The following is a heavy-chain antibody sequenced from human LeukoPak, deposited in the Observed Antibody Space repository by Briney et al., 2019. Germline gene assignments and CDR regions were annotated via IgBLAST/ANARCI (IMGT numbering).Heavy chain of an antibody. CDR2: INPSGGST. D-gene: IGHD3-22*01. V-gene: IGHV1-46*01. J-gene: IGHJ4*02. CDR3: ARVGYYDSSGYYPLFDY. Sequence: ASVKVSCKASGNTFTSYYMHWVRQAPGQGLEWMGIINPSGGSTSYAQKFQGRVTMTRDTSTSTVYMELSSLRSEDTAVYYCARVGYYDSSGYYPLFDYWGQGTLVTVSS. CDR1: GNTFTSYY.